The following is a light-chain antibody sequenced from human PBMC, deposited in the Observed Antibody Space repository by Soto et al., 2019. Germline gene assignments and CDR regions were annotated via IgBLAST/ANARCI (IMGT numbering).Light chain of an antibody. Sequence: QSVLTQPASVSGSPGQSITISCSGTNSDVGSNNFVSWYQQYPGKAPKLLIYEASKRPSGLSNRFSGSKSGNTASLTISGLQAEDEADYYCCSLTNGATWVFGGGTKLTVL. CDR3: CSLTNGATWV. V-gene: IGLV2-23*01. J-gene: IGLJ3*02. CDR1: NSDVGSNNF. CDR2: EAS.